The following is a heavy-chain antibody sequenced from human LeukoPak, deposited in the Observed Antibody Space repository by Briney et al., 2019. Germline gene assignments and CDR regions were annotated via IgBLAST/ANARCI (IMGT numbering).Heavy chain of an antibody. CDR2: IYSGGST. CDR1: GFTVSSNY. Sequence: GGSLRLSCAASGFTVSSNYMSWVRQAPGKGLEWVSVIYSGGSTYYADSVKGRFTISRDNSKNTLYLQMNSLRAEDTAVYYCARDRRDILTGPLMDVWGQGTTVTVSS. J-gene: IGHJ6*02. V-gene: IGHV3-53*01. D-gene: IGHD3-9*01. CDR3: ARDRRDILTGPLMDV.